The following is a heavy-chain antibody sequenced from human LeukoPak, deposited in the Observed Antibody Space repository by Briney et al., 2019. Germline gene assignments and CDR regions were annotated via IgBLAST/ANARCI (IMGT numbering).Heavy chain of an antibody. V-gene: IGHV1-8*01. D-gene: IGHD6-19*01. Sequence: ASVKVSCKGSGYTFSNFDINWVRQATGQGLEWMGWMNPNSGNTGYAQELQGRVTVTMNTSISTAYIELSSLRSEDTAVYYCARGPQWRGDYYYMDVWGTGTTVTVSS. CDR2: MNPNSGNT. J-gene: IGHJ6*03. CDR1: GYTFSNFD. CDR3: ARGPQWRGDYYYMDV.